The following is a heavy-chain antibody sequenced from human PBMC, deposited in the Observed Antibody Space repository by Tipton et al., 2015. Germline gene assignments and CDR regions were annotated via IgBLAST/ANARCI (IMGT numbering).Heavy chain of an antibody. CDR3: ARGPDGGAFDI. J-gene: IGHJ3*02. Sequence: LRLSCAVSGGSVSSSSYYWGWIRQPPGKGLEWIGTIYYTGSTSYNPSLKSRVTISVDTSKNQFSLQLNSVTPEDTATYYCARGPDGGAFDIWGQGTMVTVSS. CDR1: GGSVSSSSYY. D-gene: IGHD3-10*01. V-gene: IGHV4-39*01. CDR2: IYYTGST.